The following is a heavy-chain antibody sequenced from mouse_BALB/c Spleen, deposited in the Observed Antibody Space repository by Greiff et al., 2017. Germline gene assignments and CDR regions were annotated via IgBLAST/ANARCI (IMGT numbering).Heavy chain of an antibody. D-gene: IGHD2-3*01. CDR2: ISSGGSYT. CDR3: ARHGGGYYDYIDY. V-gene: IGHV5-6*01. J-gene: IGHJ2*01. Sequence: EVHLVESGGDLVKPGGSLKLSCAASGFTFSSYGMSWVRQTPDTRLEWVATISSGGSYTYYPDSVKGRFTISRDNAKNTLYLQMSSLKSEDTAMYYCARHGGGYYDYIDYWGQGTTLTVSS. CDR1: GFTFSSYG.